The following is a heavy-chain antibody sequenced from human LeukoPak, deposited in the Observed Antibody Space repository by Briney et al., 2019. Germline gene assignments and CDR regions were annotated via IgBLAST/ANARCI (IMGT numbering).Heavy chain of an antibody. Sequence: PGESLKISCKGSGYSFTSDWIGWVRQMPGKGLEWMGIIYPGDSDTRYSPSFQGQVTISADKSISTAYPQWSSLKASDTAMYYCAIFEYYGSGSSPYFDYWGQGTLVTVSS. CDR1: GYSFTSDW. CDR3: AIFEYYGSGSSPYFDY. D-gene: IGHD3-10*01. J-gene: IGHJ4*02. V-gene: IGHV5-51*01. CDR2: IYPGDSDT.